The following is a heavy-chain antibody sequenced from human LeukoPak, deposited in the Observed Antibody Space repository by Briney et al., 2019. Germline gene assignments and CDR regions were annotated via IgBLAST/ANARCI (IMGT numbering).Heavy chain of an antibody. Sequence: SETLSLTCAVSGYSISSGYYWGWIRQPPGKGLERIGSIYHSGSTYYNPSLKSRVTISVDTSKNQFSLKLSSVTAADTAVYYCARLTGSGSYYSRWGQGTLVTVSS. V-gene: IGHV4-38-2*01. CDR3: ARLTGSGSYYSR. J-gene: IGHJ4*02. D-gene: IGHD3-10*01. CDR2: IYHSGST. CDR1: GYSISSGYY.